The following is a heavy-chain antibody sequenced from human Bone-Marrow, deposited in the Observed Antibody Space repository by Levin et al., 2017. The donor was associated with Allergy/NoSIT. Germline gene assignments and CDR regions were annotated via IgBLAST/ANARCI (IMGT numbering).Heavy chain of an antibody. D-gene: IGHD2-2*01. CDR3: VRPSGGCGVTNCFGAFDI. CDR2: ISRDGSDI. J-gene: IGHJ3*02. CDR1: GFTFSSYW. V-gene: IGHV3-74*01. Sequence: PGGSLRLSCAASGFTFSSYWMHWVRQAPGKGLVWVSRISRDGSDISYADSVKGRFTISRDNAKNTLYLQMNSLRAEDTAVYYCVRPSGGCGVTNCFGAFDIWGQGTMVTVSS.